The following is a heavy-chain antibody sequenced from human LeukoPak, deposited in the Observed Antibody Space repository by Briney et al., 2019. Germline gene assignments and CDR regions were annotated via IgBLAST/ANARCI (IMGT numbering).Heavy chain of an antibody. V-gene: IGHV4-59*01. CDR1: GGSISSYY. Sequence: SETLSLTCSVSGGSISSYYWSWIRQPPGKGREGIGYIYYSGSTNYNPSLTSRVTISVDTSKNQFSLKVSSVTAADTAVYYCARGYHYMDVWGKGTTVTVSS. J-gene: IGHJ6*03. CDR3: ARGYHYMDV. CDR2: IYYSGST.